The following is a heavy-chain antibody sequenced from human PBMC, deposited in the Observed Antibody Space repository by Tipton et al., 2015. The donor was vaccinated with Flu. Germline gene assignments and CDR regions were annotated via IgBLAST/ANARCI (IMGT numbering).Heavy chain of an antibody. CDR1: GYTFTGYY. D-gene: IGHD1-26*01. CDR2: INPRSGGT. J-gene: IGHJ4*02. V-gene: IGHV1-2*06. CDR3: ARDPSSGSYYDDGY. Sequence: QLVQSGAEVKKPGASVKVSCKASGYTFTGYYMHWVRQAPGQGLEWMGRINPRSGGTNYAQKFQGRVTMTRDTSISTSYMELSRLRSDDTAVYYCARDPSSGSYYDDGYWGQGTLVTVSA.